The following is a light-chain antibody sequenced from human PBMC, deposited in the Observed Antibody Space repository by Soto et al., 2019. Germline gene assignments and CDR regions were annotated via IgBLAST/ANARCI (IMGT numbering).Light chain of an antibody. CDR2: GAS. V-gene: IGKV3-15*01. CDR1: QSVSSN. Sequence: EIVMTQSPATLSVSPGERATLSCRASQSVSSNLAWYQQNPGQAPRLLIYGASTRATGIPARFSGSGSGTEFTLTISSLQSEDFPVYSCQQYNDWPPWTFGQGTKVEIK. CDR3: QQYNDWPPWT. J-gene: IGKJ1*01.